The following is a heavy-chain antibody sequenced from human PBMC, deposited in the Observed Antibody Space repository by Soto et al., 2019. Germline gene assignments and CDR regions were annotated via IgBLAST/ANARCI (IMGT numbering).Heavy chain of an antibody. Sequence: QSGGSLRLSCAASGFTFSSYAMSWVRQAPGKGLEWVSAISGSGGSTYYADSVKGRFTISRDNSKNTLYLQMNSLRAEDTAVYYCAKDKWGEVWYFDYWGQGTLVTVSS. V-gene: IGHV3-23*01. CDR1: GFTFSSYA. J-gene: IGHJ4*02. CDR3: AKDKWGEVWYFDY. D-gene: IGHD7-27*01. CDR2: ISGSGGST.